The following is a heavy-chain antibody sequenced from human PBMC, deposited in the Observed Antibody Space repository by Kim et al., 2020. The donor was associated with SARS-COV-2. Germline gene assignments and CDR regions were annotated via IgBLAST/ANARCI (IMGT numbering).Heavy chain of an antibody. CDR2: INHSGST. CDR3: ARGDCSSTSCYAGDY. CDR1: GGSFSGYY. D-gene: IGHD2-2*01. Sequence: SETLSLTCAVYGGSFSGYYWSWIRQPPGKGLEWIGEINHSGSTNYNPSLKSRVTISVDTSKNQFSLKLSSVTAADTTVYYCARGDCSSTSCYAGDYWGQG. V-gene: IGHV4-34*01. J-gene: IGHJ4*02.